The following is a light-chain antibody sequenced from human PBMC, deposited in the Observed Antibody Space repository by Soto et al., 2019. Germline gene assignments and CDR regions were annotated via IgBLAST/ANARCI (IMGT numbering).Light chain of an antibody. CDR3: CSYAGSSTYG. CDR2: EGS. Sequence: QSALTQPASVSGSPGQSITISCTGTSSDVGTYNLVSWYQHHPGKAPKLMIYEGSKRPSGVSNRFSGSKSGNTASLTISGLQAEEEADYYCCSYAGSSTYGFGTGTKVTVL. CDR1: SSDVGTYNL. V-gene: IGLV2-23*01. J-gene: IGLJ1*01.